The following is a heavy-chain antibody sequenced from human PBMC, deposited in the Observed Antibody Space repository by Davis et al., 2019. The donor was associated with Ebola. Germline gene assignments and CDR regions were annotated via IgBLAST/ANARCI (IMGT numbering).Heavy chain of an antibody. D-gene: IGHD2-2*01. CDR2: IYHSGST. J-gene: IGHJ6*02. CDR3: ARIGVVPAAGGRGNYYYYYGMDV. CDR1: GGSISSSNW. V-gene: IGHV4-4*02. Sequence: SETLSLTCAVSGGSISSSNWCSRVRQPPGKGLEWIGEIYHSGSTNYNPSLKSRVTISVDTSKNQFPLKLSSVTAADTAVYYCARIGVVPAAGGRGNYYYYYGMDVWGQGTTVTVSS.